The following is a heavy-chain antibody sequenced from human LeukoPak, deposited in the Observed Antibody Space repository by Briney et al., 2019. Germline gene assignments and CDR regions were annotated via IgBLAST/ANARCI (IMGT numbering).Heavy chain of an antibody. V-gene: IGHV1-69*13. J-gene: IGHJ3*02. D-gene: IGHD1-26*01. CDR2: IIPIFGTA. CDR3: ARDGRSYHNAFDI. Sequence: SVKVSCKASGGTFSSYAISWVRQAPGQGLEWMGGIIPIFGTANYAQKFQGRVTITADESTSTAYMELSSLRSEDTAVYYCARDGRSYHNAFDIWGQGTMVTVSS. CDR1: GGTFSSYA.